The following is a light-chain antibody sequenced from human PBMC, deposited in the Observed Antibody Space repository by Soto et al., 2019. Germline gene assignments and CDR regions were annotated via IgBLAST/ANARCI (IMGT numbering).Light chain of an antibody. CDR1: QSVSNSY. V-gene: IGKV3-20*01. CDR2: GAS. CDR3: QQYASSGT. Sequence: ELVWRQSPRTLSVSPGEVATGGCRAIQSVSNSYLAWYQQKSGQAPRLLLHGASSRANGIPDRFSGSGSGTDLTLPLSRLDPEDFAAYYCQQYASSGTFGQGTKVDIK. J-gene: IGKJ1*01.